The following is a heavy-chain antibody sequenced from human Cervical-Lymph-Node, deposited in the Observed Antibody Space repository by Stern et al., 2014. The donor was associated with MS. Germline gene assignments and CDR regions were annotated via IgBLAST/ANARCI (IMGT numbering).Heavy chain of an antibody. J-gene: IGHJ4*02. V-gene: IGHV3-74*01. CDR3: TRASGDGYNSIDY. Sequence: EVQLVESGGDLVQPGGSLRLSCAASGFTFRSYWMQWVRQVPGKGLMWVSRIKNDVSTTSYADSVRGRFTISRDNAKNTLYLERNSLRAEDTAVYYCTRASGDGYNSIDYWGQGTQVTVSS. CDR2: IKNDVSTT. CDR1: GFTFRSYW. D-gene: IGHD5-24*01.